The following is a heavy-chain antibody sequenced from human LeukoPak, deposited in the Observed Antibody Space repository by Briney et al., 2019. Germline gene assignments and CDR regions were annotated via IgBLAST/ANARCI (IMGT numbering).Heavy chain of an antibody. CDR3: ARRHITVAGTRFDY. CDR1: GFTFSSYA. Sequence: HAGGSLRLSCAASGFTFSSYAMSWVRQAPGKGLEWVSAISGSGGSTYYADSVKGRFTISRDNSKNTLYLQMNSLRAEDTAIYYCARRHITVAGTRFDYWGQGTLVTVSS. CDR2: ISGSGGST. J-gene: IGHJ4*02. V-gene: IGHV3-23*01. D-gene: IGHD6-19*01.